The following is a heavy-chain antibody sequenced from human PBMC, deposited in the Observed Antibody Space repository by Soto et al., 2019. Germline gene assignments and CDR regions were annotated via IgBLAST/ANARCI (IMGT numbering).Heavy chain of an antibody. CDR2: IYYSGST. D-gene: IGHD6-6*01. CDR3: ARVAYSSSEGEGAFAI. CDR1: GGSISSGGYY. J-gene: IGHJ3*02. Sequence: QVQLQESGPGLVKPSQTLSLTCTVSGGSISSGGYYWSWIRQHPGKGLEWIGYIYYSGSTSYNPSLKSRVTISVDTSKNQFSLKLSSVTAADTAVYYCARVAYSSSEGEGAFAIWGQGTMVTVSS. V-gene: IGHV4-31*03.